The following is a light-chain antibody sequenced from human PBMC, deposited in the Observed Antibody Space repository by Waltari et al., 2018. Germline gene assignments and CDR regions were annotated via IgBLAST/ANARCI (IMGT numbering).Light chain of an antibody. CDR2: YVS. CDR1: CLVRKYVKNY. V-gene: IGKV2-30*01. Sequence: CLVRKYVKNYLNWFQQKPGQSPKVLIYYVSSLETGVPYRFSGSGSGTDYRLKISSLEAEDIGTYYCKQYNRCPLTFGQGTKVEIK. J-gene: IGKJ1*01. CDR3: KQYNRCPLT.